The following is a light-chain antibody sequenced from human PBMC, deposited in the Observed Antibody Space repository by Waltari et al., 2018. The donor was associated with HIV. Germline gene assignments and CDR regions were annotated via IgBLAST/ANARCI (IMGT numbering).Light chain of an antibody. CDR1: NSNVGVYNY. J-gene: IGLJ2*01. CDR3: CSFTQSHTAV. V-gene: IGLV2-11*01. CDR2: DVY. Sequence: QSALPRPRSVSGSPGQSVTTPSTGTNSNVGVYNYVGWYQQYPGKAPKLLIYDVYKRPSGVPDRFSGSKSGNTASRTISGLQAEDEADYHCCSFTQSHTAVFGGGTKLTVL.